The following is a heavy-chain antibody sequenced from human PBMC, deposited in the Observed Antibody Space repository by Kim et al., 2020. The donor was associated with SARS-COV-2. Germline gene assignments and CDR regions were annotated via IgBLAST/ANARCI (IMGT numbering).Heavy chain of an antibody. CDR2: IRNDGCDK. Sequence: GGSLRLSCAGSGFTFSNYAMNWVRQAPGKGLEWVAFIRNDGCDKYDAFSVKGRFTISRANADNTLYLQMNILSVDDTAVYYCSRVRAPSATCSTRSFDS. CDR3: SRVRAPSATCSTRSFDS. CDR1: GFTFSNYA. D-gene: IGHD2-2*01. J-gene: IGHJ5*01. V-gene: IGHV3-33*08.